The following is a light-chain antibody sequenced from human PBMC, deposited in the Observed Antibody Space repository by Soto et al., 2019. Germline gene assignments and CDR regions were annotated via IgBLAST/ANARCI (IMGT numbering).Light chain of an antibody. CDR1: SSDVGAYNY. V-gene: IGLV2-8*01. CDR2: EVS. CDR3: SSYAGSNKGV. J-gene: IGLJ3*02. Sequence: QSALTQPPSASGSPGQSVTISCTGSSSDVGAYNYVSWYQQHPGKAPKLMIYEVSERPSGVPDRFSGSKSGNTASLTVSGLQAEDEADYYCSSYAGSNKGVFGGGTTLTVL.